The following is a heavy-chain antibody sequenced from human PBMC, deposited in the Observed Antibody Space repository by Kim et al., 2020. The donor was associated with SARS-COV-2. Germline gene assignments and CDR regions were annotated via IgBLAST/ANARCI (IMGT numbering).Heavy chain of an antibody. CDR1: GGSISSYY. J-gene: IGHJ4*02. Sequence: SETLSLTCTVSGGSISSYYWSWIRQPAGKGLEWIGRIYTSGSTNYNPSLKSRVTMSVDTSKNQFSLKLSSVTAADTAVYYCARQNFWVIAARLAIDYWGQGTLVTVSS. V-gene: IGHV4-4*07. D-gene: IGHD6-6*01. CDR2: IYTSGST. CDR3: ARQNFWVIAARLAIDY.